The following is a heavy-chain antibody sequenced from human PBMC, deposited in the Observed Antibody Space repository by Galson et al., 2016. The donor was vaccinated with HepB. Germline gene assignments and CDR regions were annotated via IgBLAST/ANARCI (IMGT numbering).Heavy chain of an antibody. V-gene: IGHV2-5*02. D-gene: IGHD2-8*01. CDR3: GHQEGVRDFDY. CDR2: IYWDDDK. J-gene: IGHJ4*02. CDR1: GLSLNTRGAA. Sequence: PALVKPTQTLTLTCTLSGLSLNTRGAAVGWIRQPPGKSLEWLALIYWDDDKRHTPSLESRLTIIKDISINQVVLTLTDMDPVDTATYYCGHQEGVRDFDYWGQGTLVTVSS.